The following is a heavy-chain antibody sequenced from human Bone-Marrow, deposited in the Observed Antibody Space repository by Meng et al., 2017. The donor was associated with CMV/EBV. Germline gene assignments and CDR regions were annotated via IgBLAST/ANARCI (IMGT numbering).Heavy chain of an antibody. CDR3: AKGGNCGAFDI. CDR2: ISGSGGNT. V-gene: IGHV3-23*01. D-gene: IGHD1-14*01. J-gene: IGHJ3*02. CDR1: GFTFSSYA. Sequence: GGSLRLSCAASGFTFSSYAMSWVRQAPGKGLEWVSTISGSGGNTYYPDSVKGRFTISRDNSRNTLYLQMNSLRAEDTAVYYCAKGGNCGAFDIWGQGTMVTVSS.